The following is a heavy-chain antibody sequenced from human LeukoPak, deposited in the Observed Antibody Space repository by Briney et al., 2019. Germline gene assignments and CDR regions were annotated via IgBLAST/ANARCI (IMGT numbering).Heavy chain of an antibody. D-gene: IGHD7-27*01. J-gene: IGHJ1*01. V-gene: IGHV4-39*07. CDR2: INHSGST. CDR1: GGSISSSSYY. Sequence: SETLSLTCTVSGGSISSSSYYWDWIRQPPGKGLEWIGEINHSGSTNYNPSLKSRVTISVDTSKSQFSLKLSSVTAADTAVYYCASYWGYFQHWGQGTLVTVSS. CDR3: ASYWGYFQH.